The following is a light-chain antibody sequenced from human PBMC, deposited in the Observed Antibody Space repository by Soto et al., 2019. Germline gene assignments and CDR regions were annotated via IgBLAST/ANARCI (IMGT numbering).Light chain of an antibody. V-gene: IGKV3-20*01. CDR3: QQYGSSPPT. Sequence: EIVLTQSPGTLSSSPGERATLSCRASQSIGSNYLAWYQQKPGQAPRLLIYGASNRATGIPDRFSGSGSGTDFTLTIGRLEPEDFAVYYCQQYGSSPPTFGQGTKLEIK. CDR1: QSIGSNY. J-gene: IGKJ2*01. CDR2: GAS.